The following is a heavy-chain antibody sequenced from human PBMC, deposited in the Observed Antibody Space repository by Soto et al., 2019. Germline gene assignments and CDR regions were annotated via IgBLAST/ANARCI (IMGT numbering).Heavy chain of an antibody. J-gene: IGHJ4*02. D-gene: IGHD3-9*01. Sequence: SLTCTVSGGSISSHTYYWGWIRQPPGKGLEWIASISYSGSTYYNPSLSSRVTISVDTSKNQFSLSLNSVTAADTAVYYCVRFWPPPDYGILTTYSDAFDHWGQGTLVTVSS. V-gene: IGHV4-39*01. CDR2: ISYSGST. CDR1: GGSISSHTYY. CDR3: VRFWPPPDYGILTTYSDAFDH.